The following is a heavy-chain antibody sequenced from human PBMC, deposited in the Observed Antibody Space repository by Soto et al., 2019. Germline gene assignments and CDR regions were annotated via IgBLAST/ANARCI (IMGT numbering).Heavy chain of an antibody. D-gene: IGHD3-10*01. J-gene: IGHJ6*03. CDR2: INDSGNI. Sequence: QVQLQQWGAGLLKPSETLSLTCAVYGGSFSGYQWSWIRQTPGKGLEWIGEINDSGNINYNPSLKSQVSIFVDTAKKQISLKLSTVTAADTAVYYCARGLILWFGELSRRGGYYYYMDVWGEGTTVTVSS. CDR1: GGSFSGYQ. V-gene: IGHV4-34*01. CDR3: ARGLILWFGELSRRGGYYYYMDV.